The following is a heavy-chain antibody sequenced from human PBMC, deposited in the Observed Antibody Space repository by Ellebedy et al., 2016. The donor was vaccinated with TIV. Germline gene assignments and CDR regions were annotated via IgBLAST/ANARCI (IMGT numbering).Heavy chain of an antibody. CDR2: IYWDNDD. CDR1: GFSLTATGEG. V-gene: IGHV2-5*04. CDR3: VQIMITYGGVTRTDAFDV. Sequence: SGPTLVKPTETLMLTCTFSGFSLTATGEGVGWVRQPPGKALDWLAIIYWDNDDRYSSSMRSRLRITKDTSRREVVLTMTNMDPVDTGTYYCVQIMITYGGVTRTDAFDVWGQGILVTVSS. J-gene: IGHJ3*01. D-gene: IGHD3-16*01.